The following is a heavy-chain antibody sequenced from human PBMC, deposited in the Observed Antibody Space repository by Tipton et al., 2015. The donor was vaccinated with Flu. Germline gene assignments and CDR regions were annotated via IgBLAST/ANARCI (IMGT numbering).Heavy chain of an antibody. CDR2: IYHTGNT. Sequence: TLSLTCSVSGDYIGSRYYWGWIRQPPGKGLEWIGNIYHTGNTYYNPSLKSRVTISVDRSKNQFSLKLSSVTAADTAVYYCARHTGDSVRGVIDYWGQGTLVTVSS. CDR3: ARHTGDSVRGVIDY. CDR1: GDYIGSRYY. J-gene: IGHJ4*02. D-gene: IGHD3-10*02. V-gene: IGHV4-38-2*01.